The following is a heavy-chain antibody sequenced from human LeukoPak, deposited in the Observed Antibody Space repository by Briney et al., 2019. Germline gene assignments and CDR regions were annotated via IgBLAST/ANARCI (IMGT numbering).Heavy chain of an antibody. J-gene: IGHJ4*02. V-gene: IGHV3-64*05. D-gene: IGHD6-6*01. CDR2: INTNGANT. CDR1: GFTFKSYA. Sequence: GGSPRLSCSASGFTFKSYAMHWVRQAPGKGLEYVSSINTNGANTYYADSVKGRFTISRDNSRNTVYVQMNSLTPEDTAVYYCVKGLDYSSSQMDSWGQGTLVTVSS. CDR3: VKGLDYSSSQMDS.